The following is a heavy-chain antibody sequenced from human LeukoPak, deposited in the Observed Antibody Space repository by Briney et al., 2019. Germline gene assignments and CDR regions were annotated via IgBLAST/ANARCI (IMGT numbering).Heavy chain of an antibody. J-gene: IGHJ1*01. V-gene: IGHV4-59*08. Sequence: SENLSLTCTVSGGAIDYYYWSWIRQPPGKGLEWIAYVYYSGTNNYNPSLESRVTISVDTSKNQFSLRLTSVAAADTAVYYCARHGTAAGPFQLWGQGTLVTVSS. CDR2: VYYSGTN. D-gene: IGHD2-21*02. CDR3: ARHGTAAGPFQL. CDR1: GGAIDYYY.